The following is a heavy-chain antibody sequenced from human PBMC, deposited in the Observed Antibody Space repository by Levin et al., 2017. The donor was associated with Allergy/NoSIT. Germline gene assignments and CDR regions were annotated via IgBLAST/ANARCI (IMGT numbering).Heavy chain of an antibody. CDR3: TRPTVTTGLDY. Sequence: GGSLRLSCAASGFTFSGSAMHWVRQASGKGLEWVGRIRSKANSYATAYAASVKGRFTISRDDSKNTAYLQMNSLKTEDTAVYYCTRPTVTTGLDYWGQGTLVTVSS. CDR1: GFTFSGSA. D-gene: IGHD4-17*01. V-gene: IGHV3-73*01. CDR2: IRSKANSYAT. J-gene: IGHJ4*02.